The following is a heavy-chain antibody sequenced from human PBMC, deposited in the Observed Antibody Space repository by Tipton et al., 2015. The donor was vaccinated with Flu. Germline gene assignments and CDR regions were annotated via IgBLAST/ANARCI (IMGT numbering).Heavy chain of an antibody. Sequence: TLSLTCAVSGYSIGSGYYWGWVRQPPGKGLEWIGTIYHSGSTYYNPSLKSRLTISVDTSKNQFSLKLSSVTAADTAVYYCARHTGDSVRGIIDYWGQGTLVTVSS. CDR2: IYHSGST. D-gene: IGHD3-10*02. J-gene: IGHJ4*02. CDR3: ARHTGDSVRGIIDY. CDR1: GYSIGSGYY. V-gene: IGHV4-38-2*01.